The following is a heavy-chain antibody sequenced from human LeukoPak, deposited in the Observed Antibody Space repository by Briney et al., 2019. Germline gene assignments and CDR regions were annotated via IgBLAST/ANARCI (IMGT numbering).Heavy chain of an antibody. Sequence: SETLSLTCTVSGGSISSDTYHWGWIRQPPGKGLEWIGSLSYTGYTYYNPSLKSRVTISVDTSESQFSLKLNSVTAADTAMYYCARGGVVVRNNWFDPWGQGTLVTVSS. D-gene: IGHD2-15*01. CDR2: LSYTGYT. CDR1: GGSISSDTYH. V-gene: IGHV4-39*01. CDR3: ARGGVVVRNNWFDP. J-gene: IGHJ5*02.